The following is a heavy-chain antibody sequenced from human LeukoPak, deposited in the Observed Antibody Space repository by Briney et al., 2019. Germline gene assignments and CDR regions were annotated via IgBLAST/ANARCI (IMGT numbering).Heavy chain of an antibody. V-gene: IGHV4-59*02. Sequence: SETLSLTCSVSGGSVSFYYWSWIRQSPGKGLEWIGYVYYSGSSNYNPSLRSRVTISVDTSKNHFSLKLTSVTAADTAVYYCARYGSAWAFDYWGQGALVTVSS. CDR3: ARYGSAWAFDY. CDR1: GGSVSFYY. CDR2: VYYSGSS. D-gene: IGHD1-26*01. J-gene: IGHJ4*02.